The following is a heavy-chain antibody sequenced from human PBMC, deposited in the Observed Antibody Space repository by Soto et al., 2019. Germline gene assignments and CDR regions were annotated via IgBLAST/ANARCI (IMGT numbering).Heavy chain of an antibody. Sequence: QVQLQESGPGLVKPSETLPLTCTVSGDSLTNYYCSWFRQPPGKGLEWIGYIMYSGYSAYNLSLKRRVTMSMDTSKTQFSLMLESVTATDTAVYYCARHGFGPLHGLVDVWGQGTTVIVSS. V-gene: IGHV4-59*08. CDR1: GDSLTNYY. CDR3: ARHGFGPLHGLVDV. J-gene: IGHJ6*02. CDR2: IMYSGYS. D-gene: IGHD3-10*01.